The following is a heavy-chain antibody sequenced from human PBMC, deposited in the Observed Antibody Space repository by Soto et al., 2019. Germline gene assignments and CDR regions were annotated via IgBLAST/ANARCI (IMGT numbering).Heavy chain of an antibody. D-gene: IGHD6-13*01. J-gene: IGHJ4*02. CDR2: IRSKANSYAT. Sequence: PVGSLRLSCAASGFTFSGSAMHWVRQASGKGLEWVGRIRSKANSYATAYAASVKGRFTISRDDSKNTAYLQMNSLKTKDTAVYYCTSLIAAAGGLSSYWGQGTLVTVSS. V-gene: IGHV3-73*01. CDR1: GFTFSGSA. CDR3: TSLIAAAGGLSSY.